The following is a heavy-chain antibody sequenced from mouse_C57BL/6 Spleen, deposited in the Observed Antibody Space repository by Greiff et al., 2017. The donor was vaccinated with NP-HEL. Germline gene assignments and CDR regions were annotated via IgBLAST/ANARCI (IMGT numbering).Heavy chain of an antibody. Sequence: VKLVESGPGLVAPSQSLSITCTVSGFSLTSYAISWVRQPPGKGLEWLGVIWTGGGTNYNSALKSRLSISKDNSKSQVCLKMNSLQTDDTARYYCARGVGSSPYYYAMDYWGQGTSVTVSS. CDR1: GFSLTSYA. CDR3: ARGVGSSPYYYAMDY. D-gene: IGHD1-1*01. V-gene: IGHV2-9-1*01. J-gene: IGHJ4*01. CDR2: IWTGGGT.